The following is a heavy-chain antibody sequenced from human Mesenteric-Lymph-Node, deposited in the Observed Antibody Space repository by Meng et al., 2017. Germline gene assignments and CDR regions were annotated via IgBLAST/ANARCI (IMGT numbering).Heavy chain of an antibody. CDR3: TRDPYVVAGLDY. D-gene: IGHD2-21*01. J-gene: IGHJ4*02. V-gene: IGHV3-49*03. Sequence: GESLKISCPASGFTFGKYAMSWFRQAPGKGLEWVGFIRSKAYGGTTEYAASVKGRFTISRDDSKSIAYLQMNSLKTEDTAVYYCTRDPYVVAGLDYWGQGTLVTVSS. CDR1: GFTFGKYA. CDR2: IRSKAYGGTT.